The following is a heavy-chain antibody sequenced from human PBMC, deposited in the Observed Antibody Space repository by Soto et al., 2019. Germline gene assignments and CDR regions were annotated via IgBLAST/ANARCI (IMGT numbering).Heavy chain of an antibody. Sequence: SETLSLTCTVSGGSISSSSYYWGWIRQPPGKGLEWIGSIYYSGSTYYNPSLKSRVTISVDTSKNQFSLKLSSVTAADTAVYYCASGSSSSWYGAFDIWGQGTMVTVSS. V-gene: IGHV4-39*01. CDR2: IYYSGST. J-gene: IGHJ3*02. CDR1: GGSISSSSYY. CDR3: ASGSSSSWYGAFDI. D-gene: IGHD6-13*01.